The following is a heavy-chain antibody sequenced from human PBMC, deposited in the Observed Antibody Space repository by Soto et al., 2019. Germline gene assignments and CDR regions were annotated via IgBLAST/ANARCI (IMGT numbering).Heavy chain of an antibody. Sequence: QVQLVQSGAEVKKPGASVKVSCKASGYTFTAHGISWVRQAPGRGLEWMGWVSGDNSHTNYAQSLQDRVTMTTDISTNTAYMELRSLRSDDTAVYYCARDLGYCRSGTCYRERFDPWGQGTLVTVSS. CDR2: VSGDNSHT. CDR1: GYTFTAHG. V-gene: IGHV1-18*01. D-gene: IGHD2-2*01. CDR3: ARDLGYCRSGTCYRERFDP. J-gene: IGHJ5*02.